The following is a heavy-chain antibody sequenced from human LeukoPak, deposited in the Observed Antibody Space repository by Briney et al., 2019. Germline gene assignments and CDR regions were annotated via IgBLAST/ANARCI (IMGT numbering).Heavy chain of an antibody. CDR1: GFTLTSYE. D-gene: IGHD6-13*01. V-gene: IGHV3-48*03. Sequence: GGSLRLSCAASGFTLTSYEMNWVRLAPGKGLEWISYISRTGNSIYYADSVKGRFTVSRDSAKNSLYLQINSPRAEDTAVYYCARGPYSSNWYVDYWGQGTLVTVAS. CDR3: ARGPYSSNWYVDY. CDR2: ISRTGNSI. J-gene: IGHJ4*02.